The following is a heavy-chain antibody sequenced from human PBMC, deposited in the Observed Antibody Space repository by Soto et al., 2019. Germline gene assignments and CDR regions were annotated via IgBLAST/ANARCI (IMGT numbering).Heavy chain of an antibody. J-gene: IGHJ5*02. D-gene: IGHD6-6*01. CDR3: ARGRSSPNFDP. CDR2: LLPFFGAA. V-gene: IGHV1-69*01. Sequence: QVQLVQSGAEVRKPGSSVKASCKISGGTFTNYVISWLRQAPGRGVEWMGGLLPFFGAANLAQKFQGRVTITAVESTSTVNMELSSLTSEDTAVYYCARGRSSPNFDPWGQGTLVTVSS. CDR1: GGTFTNYV.